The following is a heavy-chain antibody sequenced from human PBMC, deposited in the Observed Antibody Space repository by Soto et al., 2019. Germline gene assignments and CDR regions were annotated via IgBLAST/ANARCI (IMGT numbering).Heavy chain of an antibody. V-gene: IGHV4-4*07. CDR1: GASISSYF. D-gene: IGHD6-19*01. CDR3: AREAGPDRWFDP. J-gene: IGHJ5*02. Sequence: QVQLQESGPGLVEPSETLSLTCTVSGASISSYFWTWIRQPAGKGLDWIGRISTSGTTNYNPSPKSRVTMSVATSKNHFSLTLSSVTAADTAVYYCAREAGPDRWFDPWGQGTLVTVSS. CDR2: ISTSGTT.